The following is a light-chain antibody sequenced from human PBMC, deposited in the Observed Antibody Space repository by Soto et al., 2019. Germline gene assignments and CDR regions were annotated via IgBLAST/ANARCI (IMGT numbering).Light chain of an antibody. V-gene: IGKV1D-12*01. J-gene: IGKJ3*01. CDR1: QGISKG. CDR3: QQSTSCSVT. CDR2: AAS. Sequence: EIPMTQSPSSVSASVEDRVTITCLASQGISKGLAWYQQKPGKAPKLLIYAASSYESGDPSRFSGSGSGTDFTLTISSLHPEDFATYQCQQSTSCSVTFGPGTKVDIQ.